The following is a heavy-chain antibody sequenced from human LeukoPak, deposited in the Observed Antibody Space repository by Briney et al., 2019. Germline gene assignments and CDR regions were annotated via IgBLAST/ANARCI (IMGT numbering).Heavy chain of an antibody. CDR2: ISGSGGST. D-gene: IGHD2-2*01. CDR1: GFTFSTCA. V-gene: IGHV3-23*01. Sequence: GGSLRLSCAASGFTFSTCAMGWVRQAPGKWLGWVAAISGSGGSTFYADSVKGRFTISRDNSKNTVYLQMSGLRAEDTALYYCAKAHCSPTSCSRIDYWGQGTLVTVSS. CDR3: AKAHCSPTSCSRIDY. J-gene: IGHJ4*02.